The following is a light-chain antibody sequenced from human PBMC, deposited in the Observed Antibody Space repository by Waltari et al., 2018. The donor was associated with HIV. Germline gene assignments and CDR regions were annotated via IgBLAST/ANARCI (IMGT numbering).Light chain of an antibody. J-gene: IGKJ1*01. CDR3: QQYYITPQT. CDR2: WAS. Sequence: DLVMTQSPDSLAVSLGERATINCKSSQSVSYTSNNQNYLAWYQQKPGQPPKLLIYWASTREAGVPDRFSGSGSGTDFTLTISSLQAEDVAVYYCQQYYITPQTFGQGTKVEIK. V-gene: IGKV4-1*01. CDR1: QSVSYTSNNQNY.